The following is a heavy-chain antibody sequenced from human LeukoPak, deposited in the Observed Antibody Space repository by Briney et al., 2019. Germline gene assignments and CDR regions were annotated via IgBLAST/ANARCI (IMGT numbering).Heavy chain of an antibody. Sequence: TSSETLSLTCTVSGGSISSYYWSWIRQPPGKGLEWIGYIYYSGSTNYNPSLKSRVTISVDTSKNQFSLKLSSVTAADTAVYYCARQDSSGWYSDHDAFDIWGQGTMVTVSS. V-gene: IGHV4-59*08. CDR2: IYYSGST. D-gene: IGHD6-19*01. CDR1: GGSISSYY. J-gene: IGHJ3*02. CDR3: ARQDSSGWYSDHDAFDI.